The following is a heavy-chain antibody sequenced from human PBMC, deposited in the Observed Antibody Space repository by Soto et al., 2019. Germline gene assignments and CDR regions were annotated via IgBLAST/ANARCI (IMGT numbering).Heavy chain of an antibody. CDR3: ARETRVVVAATPADYYYGMDV. V-gene: IGHV3-53*01. D-gene: IGHD2-15*01. CDR1: GFTVSSNY. CDR2: IYSGGST. J-gene: IGHJ6*02. Sequence: GSLRLSCAASGFTVSSNYMSWVRQAPGKGLEWVSVIYSGGSTYYADSVKGRFTISRDNSKNTLYLQMNSLRAEDTAVYYCARETRVVVAATPADYYYGMDVWGQGTTVTVSS.